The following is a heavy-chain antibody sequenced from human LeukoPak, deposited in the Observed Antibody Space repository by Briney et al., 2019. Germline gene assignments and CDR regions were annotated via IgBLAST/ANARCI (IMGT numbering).Heavy chain of an antibody. D-gene: IGHD3-22*01. J-gene: IGHJ6*02. V-gene: IGHV1-8*01. CDR3: ARWYDSSGYYYPYYYYGMDV. CDR1: GYTFTSYD. Sequence: ASVKVSCKASGYTFTSYDINWVRQATGQGLEWMGWMNPNSGNTGYAQKFQGRVTMTRNTSISTAYMELSSLRSEDTAVYYCARWYDSSGYYYPYYYYGMDVWGQGTTVTVSS. CDR2: MNPNSGNT.